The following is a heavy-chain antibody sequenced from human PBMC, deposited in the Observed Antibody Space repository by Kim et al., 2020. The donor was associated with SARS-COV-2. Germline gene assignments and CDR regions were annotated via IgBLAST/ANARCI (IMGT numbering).Heavy chain of an antibody. J-gene: IGHJ4*02. CDR3: AKGSRSSGYYYDF. CDR1: GFTFSNYA. Sequence: GGSLRLSCAASGFTFSNYAMSWVRQAPGKGLECVSTISGNGDNTYYADSVKGRFTISRDNSKNTLYLQMDSLRAEDTAVYYCAKGSRSSGYYYDFWGQGTLVTVSS. V-gene: IGHV3-23*01. D-gene: IGHD3-22*01. CDR2: ISGNGDNT.